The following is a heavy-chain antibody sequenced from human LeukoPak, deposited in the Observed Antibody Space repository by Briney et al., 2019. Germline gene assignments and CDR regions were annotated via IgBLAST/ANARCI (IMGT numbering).Heavy chain of an antibody. CDR3: AREVEFGNDIKEMATIRRVFEFDY. CDR1: GGSISSGSYY. CDR2: FYTSGST. D-gene: IGHD5-24*01. J-gene: IGHJ4*02. V-gene: IGHV4-61*02. Sequence: SETLSLTCTVSGGSISSGSYYWSWIRQAAGKGLEWIGRFYTSGSTNYNPSLKSRVTISVDTSKNQFSLKLSSVAAEDQSGYLRAREVEFGNDIKEMATIRRVFEFDYWGQGTLVTVSS.